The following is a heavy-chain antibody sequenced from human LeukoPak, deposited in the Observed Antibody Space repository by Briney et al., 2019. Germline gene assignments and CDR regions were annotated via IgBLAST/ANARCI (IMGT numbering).Heavy chain of an antibody. D-gene: IGHD3-10*02. CDR1: GGSISSGGYY. CDR3: ARSMFLLTPFDY. V-gene: IGHV4-31*03. Sequence: SQTLSLTCPVSGGSISSGGYYWSWVRQHPGKGLEWIGYIYYSGSTYYNPSLKSRVTISVDTSKNQFSLKLSSVTAADTAVYYCARSMFLLTPFDYWGQGTLVTVSS. J-gene: IGHJ4*02. CDR2: IYYSGST.